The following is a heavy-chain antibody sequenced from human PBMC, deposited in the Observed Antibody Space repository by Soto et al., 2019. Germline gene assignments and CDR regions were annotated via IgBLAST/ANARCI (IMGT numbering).Heavy chain of an antibody. CDR1: GGTFSSYA. V-gene: IGHV1-69*13. D-gene: IGHD2-2*01. CDR3: ARGVCSSTICWDPPHTRYYFDY. Sequence: SVKVSCKASGGTFSSYAISWVRQAPGQGLEWMGGIIPIFGTANYAQKFQGRVTITADESTSTAYMELSSLRSEDTAVYYCARGVCSSTICWDPPHTRYYFDYWGQGTLVTVSS. CDR2: IIPIFGTA. J-gene: IGHJ4*02.